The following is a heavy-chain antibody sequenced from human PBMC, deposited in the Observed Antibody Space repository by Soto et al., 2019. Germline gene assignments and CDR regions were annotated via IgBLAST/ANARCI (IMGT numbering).Heavy chain of an antibody. J-gene: IGHJ6*02. CDR1: GFAFNRYT. V-gene: IGHV3-30-3*01. CDR2: ISSDGNSK. D-gene: IGHD1-26*01. CDR3: ARVTGELAPYYYYGMDV. Sequence: QVQLVESGGGVVHPGRSLRLSCAASGFAFNRYTMHWVRQAPGKGLEWVALISSDGNSKYYADSVKGRFTISRDSSKNTLYLHMNSLRTEDTAVYYCARVTGELAPYYYYGMDVWGQGTTVTVSS.